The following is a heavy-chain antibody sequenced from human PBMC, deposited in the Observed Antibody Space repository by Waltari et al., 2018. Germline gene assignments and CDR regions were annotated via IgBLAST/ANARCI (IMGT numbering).Heavy chain of an antibody. D-gene: IGHD5-12*01. J-gene: IGHJ4*02. CDR1: GFTFDDYA. V-gene: IGHV3-9*03. CDR3: AKGEYSGYDSCFDY. CDR2: CSCKSGSI. Sequence: EVQLVESGGGLVQPGRSLRLSCAASGFTFDDYAMHWVRQAPGKGLEWVSWCSCKSGSIGYADSVKGRCTIARDNAKNSLYLQMNSLRAEDMALDYCAKGEYSGYDSCFDYWGQGTLVTVSS.